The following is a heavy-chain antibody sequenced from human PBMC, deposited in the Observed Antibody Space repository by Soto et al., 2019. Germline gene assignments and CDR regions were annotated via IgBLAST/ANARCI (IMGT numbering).Heavy chain of an antibody. J-gene: IGHJ3*02. V-gene: IGHV3-23*01. Sequence: EVQVLESGGGLVQPGGSLRLSCEGSGFTVSSHAMTWIRQAPGQGPEWVSTITADGGTYYADSVKGRFAMSRDTSESTLYLQMNSLGAEGTAAYYCAPLVSCSGGSGQYDAFAIRGQGTMVTVSS. CDR1: GFTVSSHA. CDR2: ITADGGT. CDR3: APLVSCSGGSGQYDAFAI. D-gene: IGHD2-15*01.